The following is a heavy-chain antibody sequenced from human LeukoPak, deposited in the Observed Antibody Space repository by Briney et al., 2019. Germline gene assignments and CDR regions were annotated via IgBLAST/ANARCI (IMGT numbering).Heavy chain of an antibody. J-gene: IGHJ3*02. CDR1: GYTLTELS. D-gene: IGHD4-23*01. Sequence: ASVKVSCKVSGYTLTELSMHWVRQAPGKGLEWIGGFDPEDGETIYAQKFQGRVTMTEDTSTDTAYMELSSLRSEDTAVYYCATRGYGGTEDAFDIWGQGTMVTVSS. V-gene: IGHV1-24*01. CDR2: FDPEDGET. CDR3: ATRGYGGTEDAFDI.